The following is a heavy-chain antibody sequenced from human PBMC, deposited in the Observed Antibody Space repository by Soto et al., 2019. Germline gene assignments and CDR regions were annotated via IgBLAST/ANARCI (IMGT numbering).Heavy chain of an antibody. D-gene: IGHD6-13*01. CDR1: GGSISSYY. V-gene: IGHV4-59*01. CDR3: AKGVQAAGTHYYYYYGMHV. J-gene: IGHJ6*02. Sequence: QVQLQESGPGLVKPSETLSLTCTVSGGSISSYYWSWIRQPPGKGLEWIGFIYYSGSTNYNPSLKRRVTISVDTSKIQFSLKLSSVTAEATALYYCAKGVQAAGTHYYYYYGMHVWGQGTTVTFSS. CDR2: IYYSGST.